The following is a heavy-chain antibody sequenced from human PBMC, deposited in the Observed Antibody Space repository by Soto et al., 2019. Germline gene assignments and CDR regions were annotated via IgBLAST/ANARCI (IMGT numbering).Heavy chain of an antibody. J-gene: IGHJ4*02. Sequence: PGGSLRLSCAASGFTFSSYAMSWVRQAPGKGLEWVSAISGSGGSTYYADSVKGRFTISRDNSKNTLYLQMNSLRAEDTAVYYCAKTPPYFISTSCEFDYWGQGTLVTVSS. D-gene: IGHD2-2*01. CDR3: AKTPPYFISTSCEFDY. CDR1: GFTFSSYA. CDR2: ISGSGGST. V-gene: IGHV3-23*01.